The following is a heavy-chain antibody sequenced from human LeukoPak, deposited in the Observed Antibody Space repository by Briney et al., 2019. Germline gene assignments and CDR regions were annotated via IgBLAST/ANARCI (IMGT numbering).Heavy chain of an antibody. Sequence: ASVKVSCKASGYTFTDYYVDWVRQAPRQGLEWMGWINPDSGDTHYAQKFQGRVTMTRDTSISTAYMELSRLRSDDTAVYYCARVSRNDPPGDYNWFDPWGQGTLVTVSS. CDR3: ARVSRNDPPGDYNWFDP. D-gene: IGHD1-1*01. CDR2: INPDSGDT. J-gene: IGHJ5*02. CDR1: GYTFTDYY. V-gene: IGHV1-2*02.